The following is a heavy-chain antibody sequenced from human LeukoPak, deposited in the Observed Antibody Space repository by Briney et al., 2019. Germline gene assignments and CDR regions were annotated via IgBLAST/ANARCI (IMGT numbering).Heavy chain of an antibody. J-gene: IGHJ4*02. CDR2: IYYSGST. V-gene: IGHV4-59*08. CDR1: VGSISTYY. Sequence: SETLSLTCTVSVGSISTYYWNWIRQPPGKGLEWIGYIYYSGSTKYNPSLTGRVSVSIDTSKNQFSLKLTSVTAADTAVYYCARRAGTTFDYWGQGILVSVSS. D-gene: IGHD3-10*01. CDR3: ARRAGTTFDY.